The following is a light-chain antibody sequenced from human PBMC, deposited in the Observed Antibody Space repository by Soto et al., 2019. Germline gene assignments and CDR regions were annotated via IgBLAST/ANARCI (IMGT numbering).Light chain of an antibody. V-gene: IGKV1-39*01. CDR2: GAS. CDR3: QRTHAVPLT. J-gene: IGKJ5*01. CDR1: QPISNY. Sequence: DVQMTQSPSSLSASVGDRVTITCRASQPISNYLNWYQQKAGEAPKVLIFGASSLQTGLPSKFSGSGYGTDFTLIIDNLHPDDFATYYCQRTHAVPLTFGQGTRVEIK.